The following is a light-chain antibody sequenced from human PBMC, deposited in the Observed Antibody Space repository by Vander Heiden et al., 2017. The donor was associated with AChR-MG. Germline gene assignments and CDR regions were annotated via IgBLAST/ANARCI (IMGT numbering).Light chain of an antibody. CDR1: QSVSSSY. CDR3: QQYGSSPPIT. J-gene: IGKJ5*01. Sequence: ELVLTQSPATLSLSPGERATLSCGASQSVSSSYLAWYQQKPGLAPRLLIYDASSRATGIPDRFSGSGSGTDFTLTISRLEPVDFAVYYCQQYGSSPPITFGQGTRLEIK. CDR2: DAS. V-gene: IGKV3D-20*01.